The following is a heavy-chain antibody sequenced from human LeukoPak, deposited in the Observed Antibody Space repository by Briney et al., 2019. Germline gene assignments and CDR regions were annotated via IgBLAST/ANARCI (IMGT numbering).Heavy chain of an antibody. CDR3: GRDFGPAAIDY. Sequence: SQTLSLTCAISGDSVSSSSASWSWLRQSPSSGLVWLGRTYSRCRWYYEYAVSVESQINITPDTSKNLFSLQLKSVTPEDTAVYYCGRDFGPAAIDYWGQGTLVTVSS. D-gene: IGHD2-2*01. J-gene: IGHJ4*02. CDR1: GDSVSSSSAS. CDR2: TYSRCRWYY. V-gene: IGHV6-1*01.